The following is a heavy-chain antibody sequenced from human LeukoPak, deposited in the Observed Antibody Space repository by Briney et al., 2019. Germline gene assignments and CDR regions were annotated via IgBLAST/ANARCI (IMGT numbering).Heavy chain of an antibody. CDR3: ALAMADLWLVQH. Sequence: GGSLRLSCAASGFTFSSYAMSWVRQAPGKGLEWVSAISGSGGSTYYADSVKGRFTNSRDNSKKTLYLQMNSLRADDTAVYYCALAMADLWLVQHWGQGTLVTVSS. CDR1: GFTFSSYA. CDR2: ISGSGGST. J-gene: IGHJ1*01. V-gene: IGHV3-23*01. D-gene: IGHD6-19*01.